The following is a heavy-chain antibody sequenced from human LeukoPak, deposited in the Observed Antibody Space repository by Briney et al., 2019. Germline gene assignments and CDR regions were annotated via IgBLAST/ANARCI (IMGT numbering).Heavy chain of an antibody. V-gene: IGHV3-23*01. CDR2: ISGSGGST. Sequence: PGGSLRLSCAASGFTFSSYAMSWVRQAPGKGREWVSAISGSGGSTYYADSVKGRFTISRDNSKNTLYLQMNSLRAEDTAVYYCAKPHYYDSSGYYYVDYFDYWGQGTLVTVSS. CDR3: AKPHYYDSSGYYYVDYFDY. D-gene: IGHD3-22*01. J-gene: IGHJ4*02. CDR1: GFTFSSYA.